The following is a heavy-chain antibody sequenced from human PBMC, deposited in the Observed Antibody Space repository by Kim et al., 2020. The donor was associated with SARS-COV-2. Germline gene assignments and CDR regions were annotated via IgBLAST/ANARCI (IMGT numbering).Heavy chain of an antibody. CDR2: ISSSSSYI. CDR1: GFTFSSYS. Sequence: GGSLRLSCAASGFTFSSYSMNWVRQAPGKGLEWVSSISSSSSYIYYADSVKGRFTISRDNAKNSLYLQMNSLRAEDTAVYYCARDPSSTRSYSSGWYHSPRTYAFDIWGQGTMVTVSS. D-gene: IGHD6-19*01. CDR3: ARDPSSTRSYSSGWYHSPRTYAFDI. J-gene: IGHJ3*02. V-gene: IGHV3-21*01.